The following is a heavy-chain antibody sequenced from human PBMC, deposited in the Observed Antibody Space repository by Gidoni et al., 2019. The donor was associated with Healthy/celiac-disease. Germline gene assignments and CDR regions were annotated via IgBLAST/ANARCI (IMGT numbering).Heavy chain of an antibody. J-gene: IGHJ4*02. CDR2: LYPGDSDT. D-gene: IGHD3-10*01. Sequence: VQLVQSGAEVKKPGESLKISCKGSGYSFTRYWIGWVRPMPGKGLEWMGILYPGDSDTRYSPSFQGQVTISADKSISTAYLQWSSLKASDTAMYYCAARPGAYYGSGSPFDYWGQGTLVTVSS. V-gene: IGHV5-51*01. CDR1: GYSFTRYW. CDR3: AARPGAYYGSGSPFDY.